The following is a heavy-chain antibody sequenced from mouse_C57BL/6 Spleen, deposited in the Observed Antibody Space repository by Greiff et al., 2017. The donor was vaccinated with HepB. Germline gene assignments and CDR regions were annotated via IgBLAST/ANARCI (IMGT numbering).Heavy chain of an antibody. CDR3: ARYGYSFDY. CDR2: IYPGDGDT. J-gene: IGHJ2*01. D-gene: IGHD1-2*01. CDR1: GYAFSSSW. Sequence: QVQLKESGPELVKPGASVKISCKASGYAFSSSWMNWVKQRPGKGLEWIGRIYPGDGDTNYNGKFKGKATLTADKSSSTAYMQLSSLTSEDSAVYFCARYGYSFDYWGQGTTLTVSS. V-gene: IGHV1-82*01.